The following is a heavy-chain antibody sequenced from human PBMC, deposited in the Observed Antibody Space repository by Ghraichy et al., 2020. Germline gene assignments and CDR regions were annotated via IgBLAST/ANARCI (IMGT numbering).Heavy chain of an antibody. CDR1: GGSIINYH. V-gene: IGHV4-4*09. J-gene: IGHJ3*02. CDR3: ATIGSSYGGAFDI. CDR2: ITTSGST. D-gene: IGHD1-26*01. Sequence: SQTLSLTCTVSGGSIINYHWTWIRQPPGKGLEYIGYITTSGSTNYNPSLTSRVTISVDTSKNQLSLKVSSVTAADTAVYYCATIGSSYGGAFDIWGQGTMVIVSS.